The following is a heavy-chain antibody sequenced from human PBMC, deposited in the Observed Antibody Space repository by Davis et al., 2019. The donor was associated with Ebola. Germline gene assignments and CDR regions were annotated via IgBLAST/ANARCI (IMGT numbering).Heavy chain of an antibody. D-gene: IGHD4-17*01. Sequence: GESLKISCAASGFTFSSYSMNWVRQAPGKGLEWVTNIRQDGSATSYVDSVRGRFAISRDNAENSLYLQMNSLRAEDTAIYYCARTGDYDSAFDIWGQGTLVTVSS. V-gene: IGHV3-7*03. CDR1: GFTFSSYS. CDR2: IRQDGSAT. J-gene: IGHJ3*02. CDR3: ARTGDYDSAFDI.